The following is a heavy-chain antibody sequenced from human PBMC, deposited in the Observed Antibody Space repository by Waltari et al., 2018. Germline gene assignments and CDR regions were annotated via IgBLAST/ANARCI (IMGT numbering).Heavy chain of an antibody. V-gene: IGHV3-21*01. J-gene: IGHJ4*02. CDR3: ARSLRDGSGYPDPIVFDF. D-gene: IGHD5-12*01. CDR2: ISSGSSDI. CDR1: GFIFRRSS. Sequence: ELQLLESGGGLVKPGESLRLSCAASGFIFRRSSLTWVRQAPGKGMEWVASISSGSSDIYYADSMRGRFTISRDDANNSVFLQLNGLRVEDTAVYYCARSLRDGSGYPDPIVFDFWGQGNLVTVSS.